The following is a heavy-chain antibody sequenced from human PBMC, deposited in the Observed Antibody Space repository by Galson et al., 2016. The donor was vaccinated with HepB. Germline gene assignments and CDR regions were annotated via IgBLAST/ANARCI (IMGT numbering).Heavy chain of an antibody. CDR2: IISSDRPI. CDR3: ARERRGRRSSSGSYFNGYYGLDV. V-gene: IGHV3-11*01. CDR1: GFTFSDYY. Sequence: SLRLSCAASGFTFSDYYMNWIRQAPGKGLEWVAYIISSDRPIFYADSVKGRFTISRDNAKNSLYLEMSSLRAEDTAVYYCARERRGRRSSSGSYFNGYYGLDVWGQGTTVTVSS. D-gene: IGHD3-10*01. J-gene: IGHJ6*02.